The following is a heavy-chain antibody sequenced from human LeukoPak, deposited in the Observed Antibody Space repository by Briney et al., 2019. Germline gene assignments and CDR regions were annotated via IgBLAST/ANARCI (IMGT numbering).Heavy chain of an antibody. V-gene: IGHV1-69*01. J-gene: IGHJ4*02. D-gene: IGHD5-18*01. CDR1: GGTFSSYA. CDR2: IIPIFGTA. Sequence: SVKVSCKASGGTFSSYAISWVRQAPGQGLEWMGGIIPIFGTANYAQKFQGRVTITADESTSTAYMELSSLRSEDTAVYYCTRVELWSHYFDYWGQGTLVTVSS. CDR3: TRVELWSHYFDY.